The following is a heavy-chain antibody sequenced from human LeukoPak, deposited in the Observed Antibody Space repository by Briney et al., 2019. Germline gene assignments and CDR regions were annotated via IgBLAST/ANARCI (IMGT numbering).Heavy chain of an antibody. V-gene: IGHV1-18*01. D-gene: IGHD3-10*01. CDR3: ARDHYYGSGSQALNFDY. CDR2: ISAYNGNT. J-gene: IGHJ4*02. Sequence: ASVKVSCKASGYTFTSYGISWVRQAPGQGLEWTGWISAYNGNTNYAQKLQGRVTMTTDTSTSTAYMELRSLRSDDTAVYYCARDHYYGSGSQALNFDYWGQGTLVTVSS. CDR1: GYTFTSYG.